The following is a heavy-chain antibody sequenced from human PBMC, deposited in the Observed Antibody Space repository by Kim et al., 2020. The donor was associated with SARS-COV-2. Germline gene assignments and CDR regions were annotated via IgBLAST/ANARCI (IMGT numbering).Heavy chain of an antibody. D-gene: IGHD3-16*01. Sequence: GRTTNYTDPLTGRFTISRDNDKNTVYLQMNSLRAEDTAVYYCARRWSLGDWGQGTLVTGSS. CDR2: GRTT. CDR3: ARRWSLGD. J-gene: IGHJ4*02. V-gene: IGHV3-74*01.